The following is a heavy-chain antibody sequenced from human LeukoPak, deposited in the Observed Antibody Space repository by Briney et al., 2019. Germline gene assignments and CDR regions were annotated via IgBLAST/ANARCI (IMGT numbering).Heavy chain of an antibody. J-gene: IGHJ4*02. Sequence: GGSLRLSCAASGFXFSRYRIHWVRQAPGKGLVWVSGINSDGRSTTYADSVKGRFTISRDNAKNTLYLHMNSLRAEDTAVYYCARMSYDSSGYYDYWGQGTLVTVSS. D-gene: IGHD3-22*01. CDR1: GFXFSRYR. V-gene: IGHV3-74*03. CDR3: ARMSYDSSGYYDY. CDR2: INSDGRST.